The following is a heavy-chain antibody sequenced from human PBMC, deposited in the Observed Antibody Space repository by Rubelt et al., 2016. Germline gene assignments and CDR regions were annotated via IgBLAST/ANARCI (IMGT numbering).Heavy chain of an antibody. J-gene: IGHJ5*02. Sequence: QVQLQESGPGLVKPSQTLSLTCTVSGGSISSGGYYWSWIRQHPGKGLEWIGYIYYSGSTYYNPSRSGRVTISVDTSKSQGSLKLSSVTAADTAVYYCARAAGAWFDPWGQGTLVTVSS. CDR3: ARAAGAWFDP. V-gene: IGHV4-31*03. CDR2: IYYSGST. CDR1: GGSISSGGYY. D-gene: IGHD6-13*01.